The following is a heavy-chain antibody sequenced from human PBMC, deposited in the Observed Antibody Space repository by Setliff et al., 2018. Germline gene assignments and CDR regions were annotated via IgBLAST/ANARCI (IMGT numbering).Heavy chain of an antibody. CDR3: ARHEFVGGYYGSVTYRHFDY. D-gene: IGHD3-10*01. V-gene: IGHV4-39*01. CDR1: GDSISSTSYQ. J-gene: IGHJ4*02. CDR2: IYYTGTA. Sequence: PSETLSLTCTVSGDSISSTSYQWGWVRQPPGKGLEWIGSIYYTGTAYYNPSLKSRVTISVDTSKNQFSLQVTSLAATDTAPYFCARHEFVGGYYGSVTYRHFDYWGQGILGTVSS.